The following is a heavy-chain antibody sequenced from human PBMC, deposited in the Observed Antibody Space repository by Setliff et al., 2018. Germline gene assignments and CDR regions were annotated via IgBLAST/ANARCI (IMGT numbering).Heavy chain of an antibody. J-gene: IGHJ3*02. CDR2: IYYSGST. Sequence: SETLSLTCTVSGGSISSGGYYWGWIRQHPGKGLEWIGYIYYSGSTYYNPSLKSRVTISVDTSKNQFSLKLSSVTAADTAVYYCARVSRQPPPVRAFDIWGQGTMVTVSS. V-gene: IGHV4-31*03. D-gene: IGHD1-1*01. CDR3: ARVSRQPPPVRAFDI. CDR1: GGSISSGGYY.